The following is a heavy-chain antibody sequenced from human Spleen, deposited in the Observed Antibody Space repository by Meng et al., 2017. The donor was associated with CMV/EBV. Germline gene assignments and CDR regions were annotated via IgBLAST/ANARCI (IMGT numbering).Heavy chain of an antibody. D-gene: IGHD3-3*01. CDR3: SKDYLAYDFWSGYLDY. CDR2: IRYDGGNK. Sequence: GFTFSAYGMHWVRQAPGKGLEWVAFIRYDGGNKYYLDSVKARFTISRDNSKNTLYLQMNSLRPEDTAVYYCSKDYLAYDFWSGYLDYWGQGALVTVSS. J-gene: IGHJ4*02. CDR1: GFTFSAYG. V-gene: IGHV3-30*02.